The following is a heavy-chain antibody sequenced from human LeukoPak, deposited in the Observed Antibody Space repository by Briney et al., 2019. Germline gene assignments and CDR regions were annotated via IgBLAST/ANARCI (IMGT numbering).Heavy chain of an antibody. V-gene: IGHV4-4*07. D-gene: IGHD3-9*01. Sequence: PSETLSLTCTVSGGSISSYYWSWIRQPAGKGLEWIGRIYTSGSTNYNPSLKGRVTISVDKSKNQFSLKLSSVTAADTAVYYCARGADILTGSSSYYYYMDVWGKGTTVTVSS. J-gene: IGHJ6*03. CDR1: GGSISSYY. CDR2: IYTSGST. CDR3: ARGADILTGSSSYYYYMDV.